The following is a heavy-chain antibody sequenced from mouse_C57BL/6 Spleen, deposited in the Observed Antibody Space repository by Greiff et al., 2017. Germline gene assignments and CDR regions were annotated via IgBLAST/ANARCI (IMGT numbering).Heavy chain of an antibody. CDR2: ISYDGSN. CDR1: GYSITSGYY. D-gene: IGHD1-1*01. CDR3: ARRYYYGSSPYAMDY. V-gene: IGHV3-6*01. J-gene: IGHJ4*01. Sequence: EVHLVESGPGLVKPSQSLSLTCSVTGYSITSGYYWNWIRQFPGNKLEWMGYISYDGSNNYNPSLKNRISITRDTSKNQFFLKLNSVTTEDTATYYCARRYYYGSSPYAMDYWGQGTSVTVSS.